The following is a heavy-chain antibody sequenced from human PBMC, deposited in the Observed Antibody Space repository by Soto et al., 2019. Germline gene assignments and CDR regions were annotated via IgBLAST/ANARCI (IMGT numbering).Heavy chain of an antibody. J-gene: IGHJ4*02. CDR3: ARAAPGQQLVL. D-gene: IGHD6-13*01. CDR1: GGPFSSYS. Sequence: GGPKRHWCAAAGGPFSSYSMHLVRQDPGKGLEWVSSISSSSSYIYYADSVKGRFTISRDNANNSLYLQMNSLRAEDTAVYYCARAAPGQQLVLWGQGTLVTVSS. CDR2: ISSSSSYI. V-gene: IGHV3-21*01.